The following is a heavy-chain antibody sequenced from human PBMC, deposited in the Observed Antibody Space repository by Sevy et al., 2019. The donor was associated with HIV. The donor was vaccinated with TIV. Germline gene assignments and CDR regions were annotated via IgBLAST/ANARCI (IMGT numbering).Heavy chain of an antibody. CDR1: GFSFDSYG. CDR3: AKWGGGHYDPDEIGYYFYYYNMDV. Sequence: GGSLRLSCAVSGFSFDSYGMTWVRQAPGKGLELVSGISGSGTRTYYADSVKGRFIISRDNSKNTLYLQMNSLRSEDKARYYCAKWGGGHYDPDEIGYYFYYYNMDVWGKGTTVTVSS. D-gene: IGHD3-22*01. CDR2: ISGSGTRT. V-gene: IGHV3-23*01. J-gene: IGHJ6*03.